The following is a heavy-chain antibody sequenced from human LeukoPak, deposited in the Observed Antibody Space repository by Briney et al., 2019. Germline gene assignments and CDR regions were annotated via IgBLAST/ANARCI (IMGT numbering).Heavy chain of an antibody. J-gene: IGHJ5*02. CDR3: ARHPRRGQQLSDWFDP. V-gene: IGHV4-39*01. CDR2: IYYSGST. D-gene: IGHD6-13*01. CDR1: GDSISSSTYY. Sequence: PSGTLSLTCTVSGDSISSSTYYWGWIRQAPGKGLEWIGSIYYSGSTYYNPSLKSRVTISVDTSKNQFSLKLSSVTAADTAVYYCARHPRRGQQLSDWFDPWGQGTLVTVSS.